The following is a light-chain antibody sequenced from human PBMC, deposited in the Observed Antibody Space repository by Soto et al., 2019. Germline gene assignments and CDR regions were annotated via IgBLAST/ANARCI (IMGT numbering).Light chain of an antibody. J-gene: IGLJ1*01. Sequence: QSVLTQPPSVSGAPGQRVTISCAGGSSSIGAGYDVHWYQQVPGTAPKLLIYGNFNRPSGVPDRFSGSKSGTSASLAITGLQAEDEADYYCSSYAGNNKFVFGTGTKVTVL. CDR2: GNF. CDR3: SSYAGNNKFV. V-gene: IGLV1-40*01. CDR1: SSSIGAGYD.